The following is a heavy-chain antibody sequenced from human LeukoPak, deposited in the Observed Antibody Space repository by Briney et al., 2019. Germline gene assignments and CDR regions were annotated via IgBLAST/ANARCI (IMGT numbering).Heavy chain of an antibody. J-gene: IGHJ4*02. Sequence: PSETLSLTCTVSDDSITSGSHFWSWIRQRPGKGLEWIGYISYAGSTYYNPSLSSRATISEDMSKNKFSMKLSSVTAADTAVFYGARGSYCNNGVCYFDQWGQGTLVTVSS. V-gene: IGHV4-31*03. CDR3: ARGSYCNNGVCYFDQ. D-gene: IGHD2-8*01. CDR2: ISYAGST. CDR1: DDSITSGSHF.